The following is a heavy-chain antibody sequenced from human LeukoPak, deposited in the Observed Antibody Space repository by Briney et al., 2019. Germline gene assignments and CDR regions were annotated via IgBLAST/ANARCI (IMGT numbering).Heavy chain of an antibody. CDR1: GYSISSGYY. Sequence: SETLSLTCAVSGYSISSGYYWGWIRQPPGKGLEWIGSIYHSGSTYYNPSLKSRVTISVDTSKNQFSLKLSSVTAADTAVYYCARARTMVRGVYTLGYYYYMDAWGKGTTVTVSS. J-gene: IGHJ6*03. V-gene: IGHV4-38-2*01. CDR3: ARARTMVRGVYTLGYYYYMDA. D-gene: IGHD3-10*01. CDR2: IYHSGST.